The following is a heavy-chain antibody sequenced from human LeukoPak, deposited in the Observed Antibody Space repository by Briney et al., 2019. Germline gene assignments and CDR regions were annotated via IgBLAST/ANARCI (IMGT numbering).Heavy chain of an antibody. D-gene: IGHD5-18*01. CDR1: GGSISSYY. Sequence: PSETLSLTCTVSGGSISSYYWSWIRQPPGKGLEWIGYIYYSGSTNYNPSLKSRVTISVDTSKNQFSLKLSSVTAADTAVYYCARGAGGTAVVTYWGQGTLVTVFS. J-gene: IGHJ4*02. CDR3: ARGAGGTAVVTY. CDR2: IYYSGST. V-gene: IGHV4-59*01.